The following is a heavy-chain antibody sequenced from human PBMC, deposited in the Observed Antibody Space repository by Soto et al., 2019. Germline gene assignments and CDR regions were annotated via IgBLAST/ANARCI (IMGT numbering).Heavy chain of an antibody. CDR2: ISYDGSNK. CDR1: GFTFSSYG. Sequence: QVQLVESGGGVVQPGRSLRLSCAASGFTFSSYGMHWVRQAPGKGLEWVAVISYDGSNKYYADSVKGRFTISRDNSKNTLYLQMNSLRAEDTAVYYCAKDQVEWELLFYYGMDVW. CDR3: AKDQVEWELLFYYGMDV. V-gene: IGHV3-30*18. D-gene: IGHD1-26*01. J-gene: IGHJ6*01.